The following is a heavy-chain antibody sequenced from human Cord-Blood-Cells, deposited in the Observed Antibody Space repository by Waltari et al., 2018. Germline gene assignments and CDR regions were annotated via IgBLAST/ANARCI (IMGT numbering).Heavy chain of an antibody. J-gene: IGHJ5*02. CDR1: GGSFSGYY. V-gene: IGHV4-34*01. CDR2: INHSGST. D-gene: IGHD3-22*01. Sequence: QVQLQQWGAGLLKPSETLSLTCAVYGGSFSGYYCSWIRQPPGKGLEWIWEINHSGSTNYNPSLKSRVTISVDTSKNQFSLKLSSVTAADTAVYYCARGLPYYYDSSGSRWFDPWGQGTLVTVSS. CDR3: ARGLPYYYDSSGSRWFDP.